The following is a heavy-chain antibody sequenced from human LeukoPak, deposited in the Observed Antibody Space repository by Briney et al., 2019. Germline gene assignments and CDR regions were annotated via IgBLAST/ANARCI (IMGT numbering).Heavy chain of an antibody. CDR1: GDSISGKTYS. Sequence: SETLSLTCTVSGDSISGKTYSWGWVRQPPGKGLEWIGYMYYSENTYYNPSLKSRVTISVDTSRIQFSLKLSSVTAADTAVYYCARAPYYYDSSGYYYVFDYWGQGTLVTVSS. J-gene: IGHJ4*02. V-gene: IGHV4-39*07. CDR3: ARAPYYYDSSGYYYVFDY. CDR2: MYYSENT. D-gene: IGHD3-22*01.